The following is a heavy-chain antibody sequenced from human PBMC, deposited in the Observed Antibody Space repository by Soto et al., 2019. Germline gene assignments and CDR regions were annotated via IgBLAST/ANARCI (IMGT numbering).Heavy chain of an antibody. D-gene: IGHD5-12*01. Sequence: VQLVESGGGVVQPGRSLRLSCAASGFTFSSYGMHWVRQAPGKGPEWVAVISYDGSNNYYADSVKGRFTISRDNSKNTLYLQMNSLRAEDTAVYYCAKVYEYSGYEAYFDYWGQGTLVTVSS. CDR3: AKVYEYSGYEAYFDY. CDR1: GFTFSSYG. J-gene: IGHJ4*02. CDR2: ISYDGSNN. V-gene: IGHV3-30*18.